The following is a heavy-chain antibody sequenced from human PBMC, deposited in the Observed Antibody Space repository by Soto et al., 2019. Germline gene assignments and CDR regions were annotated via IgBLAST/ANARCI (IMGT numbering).Heavy chain of an antibody. D-gene: IGHD6-25*01. CDR1: GGSFSGYY. Sequence: SETLSLTCAVYGGSFSGYYWSWIRQPPGKGLEWIGEINHSGSTNYNPSLKSRVTISVDTSKNQFSLKLSSVTAADTTVYYCASDQGGSGSRSPYYYYGMDVWGQGTTVTVSS. CDR2: INHSGST. J-gene: IGHJ6*02. CDR3: ASDQGGSGSRSPYYYYGMDV. V-gene: IGHV4-34*01.